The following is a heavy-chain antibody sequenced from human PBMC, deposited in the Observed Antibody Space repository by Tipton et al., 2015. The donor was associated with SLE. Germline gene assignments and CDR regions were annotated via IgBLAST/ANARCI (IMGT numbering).Heavy chain of an antibody. CDR2: IHYSGRT. CDR3: ARARLIYYFDF. Sequence: TLSLTCTVSTGSMSSYYWTWIRQPPGKGLEWIGYIHYSGRTNYNPSLKSRVTMSVDTSRNQISLKLTSVIAADTAVYYCARARLIYYFDFWGQGTLVTVSS. J-gene: IGHJ4*02. D-gene: IGHD3-3*02. CDR1: TGSMSSYY. V-gene: IGHV4-59*01.